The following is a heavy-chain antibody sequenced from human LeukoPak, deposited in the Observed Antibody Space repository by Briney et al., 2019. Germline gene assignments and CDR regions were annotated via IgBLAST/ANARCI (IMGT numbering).Heavy chain of an antibody. Sequence: ASVKVSCKASGYTFTSYDINWVRQATGKGLEWMGWMNPNSGNTGYAQKFQGRVTMTRNTSISTAYMELSSLRSEDTAVYYCARVDRIGIVAPLSDDYWGQGTLVTVSS. CDR1: GYTFTSYD. D-gene: IGHD1-26*01. CDR2: MNPNSGNT. V-gene: IGHV1-8*01. J-gene: IGHJ4*02. CDR3: ARVDRIGIVAPLSDDY.